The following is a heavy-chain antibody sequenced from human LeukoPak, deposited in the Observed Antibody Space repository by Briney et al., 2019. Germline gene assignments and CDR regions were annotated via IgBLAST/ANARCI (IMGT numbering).Heavy chain of an antibody. D-gene: IGHD6-6*01. CDR3: ATREGSLYSSSADY. CDR1: GGSFSGNY. V-gene: IGHV4-34*01. CDR2: INHSGST. Sequence: SETLSLTCAVYGGSFSGNYWSWIRQPPGKGLEWIGEINHSGSTNYNPSLKSRVTISVDTSKNQFSLKLSSVTAADTAVYYCATREGSLYSSSADYWRQGTLVTVSS. J-gene: IGHJ4*02.